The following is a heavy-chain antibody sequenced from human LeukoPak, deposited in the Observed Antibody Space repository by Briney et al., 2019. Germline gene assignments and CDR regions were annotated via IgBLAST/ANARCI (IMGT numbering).Heavy chain of an antibody. CDR1: GFTFSSYA. Sequence: PGGSLRLSCAASGFTFSSYAMHWVRQAPGKGLEWVSAISGSGGSTYYADSVKGRFTISRDNSKNTLYLQMNSLRAEDTAVYYCAKARVAGPLRNWFDPWGQGTLVTVSS. CDR3: AKARVAGPLRNWFDP. V-gene: IGHV3-23*01. J-gene: IGHJ5*02. D-gene: IGHD6-19*01. CDR2: ISGSGGST.